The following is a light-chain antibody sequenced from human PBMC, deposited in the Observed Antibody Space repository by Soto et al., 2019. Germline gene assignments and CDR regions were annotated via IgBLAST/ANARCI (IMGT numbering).Light chain of an antibody. CDR2: DVR. CDR1: SSDVGIYNY. CDR3: CSYAGNYYV. J-gene: IGLJ1*01. V-gene: IGLV2-11*01. Sequence: QSALTQARAVSGCPGQSVTISCTGTSSDVGIYNYVSWYQQHPGKAPKLMIYDVRKRPSGVPGRFSGSKSGNTASLTISGLQAEDEAHYYCCSYAGNYYVFGTGTKVTV.